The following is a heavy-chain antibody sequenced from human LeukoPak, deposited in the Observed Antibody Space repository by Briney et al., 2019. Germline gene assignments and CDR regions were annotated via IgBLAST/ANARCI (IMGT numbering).Heavy chain of an antibody. CDR2: INPDGPST. V-gene: IGHV3-74*01. CDR3: ARDAGDCGGDCPRWFDP. D-gene: IGHD2-21*02. CDR1: GFTFSTYW. J-gene: IGHJ5*02. Sequence: GGSLRLSCAASGFTFSTYWMHWVRQTPGKRLVWVSRINPDGPSTNYADSVKGRFTISRDNAKNTVDLQMNSLRGEDTAVYYCARDAGDCGGDCPRWFDPWGQGTLVTVSS.